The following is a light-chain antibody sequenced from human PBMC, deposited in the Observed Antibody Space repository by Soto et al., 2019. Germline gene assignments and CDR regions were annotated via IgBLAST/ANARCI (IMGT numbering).Light chain of an antibody. CDR1: SSDVAGSDY. J-gene: IGLJ2*01. Sequence: QSALTQPPSASGSPGPSVTISCTGTSSDVAGSDYVSWYQQHPGKAPKLIIYEVTKRPAGVPDRFSGSKSGNTASLTVSGLQADDESYYYCSSFARGDNPHVLFGGGTKLTVL. CDR2: EVT. CDR3: SSFARGDNPHVL. V-gene: IGLV2-8*01.